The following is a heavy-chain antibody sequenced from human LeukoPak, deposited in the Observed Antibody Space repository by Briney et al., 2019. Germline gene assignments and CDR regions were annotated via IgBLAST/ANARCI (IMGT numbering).Heavy chain of an antibody. Sequence: GGSLTLSCAASGFTFSRYWMSWVRQAPGKGLEWVANIKQDGSEKYYGDSVNSRFTISRDNAKNTLYLQMNSLRADDTAVYYCAKTTAGYSSGRYPDWPVDYWGQGTLVTVSS. CDR2: IKQDGSEK. V-gene: IGHV3-7*03. CDR1: GFTFSRYW. J-gene: IGHJ4*02. CDR3: AKTTAGYSSGRYPDWPVDY. D-gene: IGHD6-19*01.